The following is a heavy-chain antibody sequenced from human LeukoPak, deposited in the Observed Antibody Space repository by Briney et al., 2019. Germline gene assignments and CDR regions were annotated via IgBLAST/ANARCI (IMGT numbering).Heavy chain of an antibody. CDR2: IRDDGSFK. D-gene: IGHD3-22*01. CDR1: GFTFSNYG. CDR3: AKGISTISLIVAIFDAFDV. Sequence: GGSLRLSCVASGFTFSNYGMHWVRQAPGKGLEWMAFIRDDGSFKYYSDSVKGRLTISRDNSKNTLYQEMNSLRAEDTATYYCAKGISTISLIVAIFDAFDVWGQGAMVTVSS. J-gene: IGHJ3*01. V-gene: IGHV3-30*02.